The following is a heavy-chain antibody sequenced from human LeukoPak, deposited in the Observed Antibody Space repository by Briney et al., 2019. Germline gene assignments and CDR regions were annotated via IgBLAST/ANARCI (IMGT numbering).Heavy chain of an antibody. V-gene: IGHV1-8*03. J-gene: IGHJ5*02. D-gene: IGHD6-13*01. Sequence: ASVKVSCKASVYTFTSYDINWVRQATGQGLEWMGWMNPNSGNTGYAQKFQGRVTITRNTSISTAYMELSSLRSEDTAVYYCARGVAAAGRSFDPWGQGTLVTVSS. CDR2: MNPNSGNT. CDR3: ARGVAAAGRSFDP. CDR1: VYTFTSYD.